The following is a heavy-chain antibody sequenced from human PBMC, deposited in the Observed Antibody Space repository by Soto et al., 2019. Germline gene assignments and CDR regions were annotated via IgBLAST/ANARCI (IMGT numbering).Heavy chain of an antibody. CDR2: ISAYNGNT. Sequence: GASVKVSCKASGYTFTSYGISWVRQAPGQGLEWMGWISAYNGNTNYAQKLQGRVTMTTDTSTSTAYMELRSLRSDDTAVYYCARSHSSGWYGFDFDYWGQGTLVTVSS. V-gene: IGHV1-18*01. CDR3: ARSHSSGWYGFDFDY. D-gene: IGHD6-19*01. CDR1: GYTFTSYG. J-gene: IGHJ4*02.